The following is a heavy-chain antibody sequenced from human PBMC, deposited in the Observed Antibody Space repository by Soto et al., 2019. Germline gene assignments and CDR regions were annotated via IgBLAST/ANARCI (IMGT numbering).Heavy chain of an antibody. Sequence: PSETLSLTCTVSGGSISSYYWSWIRQPPGKGLEWIGYIYYSGSTNYNPSLKSRVTISVDTSKYQFSLKLSSVTAADTAVYYCAVTTAGLVLNYYYMDVWGKGTTVTVSS. CDR2: IYYSGST. CDR3: AVTTAGLVLNYYYMDV. J-gene: IGHJ6*03. V-gene: IGHV4-59*01. D-gene: IGHD4-17*01. CDR1: GGSISSYY.